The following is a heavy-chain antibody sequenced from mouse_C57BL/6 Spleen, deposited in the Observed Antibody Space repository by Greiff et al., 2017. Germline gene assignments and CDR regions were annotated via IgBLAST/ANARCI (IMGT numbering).Heavy chain of an antibody. J-gene: IGHJ3*01. D-gene: IGHD1-1*01. Sequence: QVQLQQPGAELVRPGSSVKLSCKASGYTFTSYWMHWVKQRPIQGLEWIGNIDPSDSETHYNQKFKDKDTLTVDKSSSTAYMQLRSLTSEDSAVYFCARGVHYYGSSYAFAYWGQGTLVTVSA. CDR1: GYTFTSYW. CDR3: ARGVHYYGSSYAFAY. CDR2: IDPSDSET. V-gene: IGHV1-52*01.